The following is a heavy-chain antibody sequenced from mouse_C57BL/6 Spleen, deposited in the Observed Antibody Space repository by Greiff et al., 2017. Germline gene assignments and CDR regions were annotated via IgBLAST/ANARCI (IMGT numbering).Heavy chain of an antibody. J-gene: IGHJ1*03. CDR1: GFTFSSYA. D-gene: IGHD2-4*01. CDR3: TSLYYDYDWYFGV. V-gene: IGHV5-9-1*02. Sequence: EVQRVESGEGLVKPGGSLKLSCAASGFTFSSYAMSWVRQTPEKRLEWVAYISSGGDYIYYADTVKGRFTISRDNARNTLYLQMSSLKSEDTAMYYCTSLYYDYDWYFGVWGTGTTVTVSS. CDR2: ISSGGDYI.